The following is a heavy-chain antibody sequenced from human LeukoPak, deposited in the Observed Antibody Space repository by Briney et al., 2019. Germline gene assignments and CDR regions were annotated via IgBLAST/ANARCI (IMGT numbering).Heavy chain of an antibody. Sequence: GGSLRLSCAASGFTFSSYSMNWVRQAPGKGLEWVGRIKSKTDGGTTDYAAPVKGRFTISRDDSKNTLYLQMNSLKTEDTAVYYCTTDGDFWSGYYIVLANYYGMDVWGQGTTVTVSS. V-gene: IGHV3-15*01. D-gene: IGHD3-3*01. CDR2: IKSKTDGGTT. J-gene: IGHJ6*02. CDR3: TTDGDFWSGYYIVLANYYGMDV. CDR1: GFTFSSYS.